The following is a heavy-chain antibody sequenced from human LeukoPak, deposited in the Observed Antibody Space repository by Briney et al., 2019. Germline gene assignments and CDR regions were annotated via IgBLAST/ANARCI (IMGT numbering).Heavy chain of an antibody. CDR3: ARGRSKVATARSSSHDY. J-gene: IGHJ4*02. D-gene: IGHD6-13*01. Sequence: GASVKVSCKASGFTFTSSAMQWVRQARGQRLEWIGLIVVGSGNTNYAQKFQERVTITRDMSTSTAYMELSSLRSEDTAVYYCARGRSKVATARSSSHDYWGQGTLVTVSS. CDR2: IVVGSGNT. CDR1: GFTFTSSA. V-gene: IGHV1-58*02.